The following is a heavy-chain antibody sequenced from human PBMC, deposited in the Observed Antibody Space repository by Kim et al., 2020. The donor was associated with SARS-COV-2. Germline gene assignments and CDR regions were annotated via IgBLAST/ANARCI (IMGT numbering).Heavy chain of an antibody. Sequence: GESLKISCKGSGYSFTSYWIGWVRQMPGKGLEWMGIIYPGDSDTRYSPSFQGQVTISADKSISTAYLQWSSLKASDTAMYYCARTWFGDLPTYYYYGMDVWGQGTTVTVSS. CDR3: ARTWFGDLPTYYYYGMDV. CDR2: IYPGDSDT. V-gene: IGHV5-51*01. J-gene: IGHJ6*02. D-gene: IGHD3-10*01. CDR1: GYSFTSYW.